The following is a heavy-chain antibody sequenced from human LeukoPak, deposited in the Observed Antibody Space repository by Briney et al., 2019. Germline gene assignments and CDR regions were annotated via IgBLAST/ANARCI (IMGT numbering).Heavy chain of an antibody. CDR2: IYYSGST. CDR1: GGSISSYY. J-gene: IGHJ4*02. D-gene: IGHD3-3*01. V-gene: IGHV4-59*01. Sequence: SETLSLTCTVSGGSISSYYWSWIRQPPGKGLEWIGYIYYSGSTNYNPSLKSRVTISVDTSKNQFSLKLSSVTAADTAVYYCARDTNYDFWSGYYTPYYFDYWGQGTLVTVSS. CDR3: ARDTNYDFWSGYYTPYYFDY.